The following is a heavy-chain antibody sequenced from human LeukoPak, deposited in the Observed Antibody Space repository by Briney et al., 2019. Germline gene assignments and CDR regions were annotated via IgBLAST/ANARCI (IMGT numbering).Heavy chain of an antibody. D-gene: IGHD3-10*01. Sequence: PGGSLRLSCAASGFTFSSYAMSWVRQAPGKGLEWVSAISGSGGSTYYADSVKGRFTISRDNSKNTLYLQMNSLRAEDTAVYYCARVGTLHYYGSGGDYWGQGTLVTVSS. V-gene: IGHV3-23*01. CDR3: ARVGTLHYYGSGGDY. J-gene: IGHJ4*02. CDR2: ISGSGGST. CDR1: GFTFSSYA.